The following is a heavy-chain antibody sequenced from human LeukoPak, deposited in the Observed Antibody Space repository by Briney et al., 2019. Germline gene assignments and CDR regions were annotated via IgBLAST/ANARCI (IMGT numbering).Heavy chain of an antibody. D-gene: IGHD3-10*01. CDR3: ARSYGSGSYYLMNWFDP. CDR1: GGSFSGSY. Sequence: SETLSLTSAVYGGSFSGSYWSWIRKPPGKGLEWIGEINHSGSTNYNPSLKSRVTISVDTSKNQFSLKLSSVTAAGTAVYYCARSYGSGSYYLMNWFDPWGQGTLVTVSS. J-gene: IGHJ5*02. V-gene: IGHV4-34*01. CDR2: INHSGST.